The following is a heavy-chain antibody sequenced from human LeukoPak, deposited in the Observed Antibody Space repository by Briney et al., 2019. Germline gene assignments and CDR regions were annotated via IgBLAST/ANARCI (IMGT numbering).Heavy chain of an antibody. D-gene: IGHD2-2*03. CDR3: ARGWMEIRAFDI. CDR1: GGSFSGYY. CDR2: INHSGST. Sequence: PSETLSLTCAVYGGSFSGYYWSWIRQPPGKGLEWIGEINHSGSTNYNPSLKSRVTISVDTSKNQFSLKLSSVTAADTAVYYCARGWMEIRAFDIRGQGTMVTVPS. J-gene: IGHJ3*02. V-gene: IGHV4-34*01.